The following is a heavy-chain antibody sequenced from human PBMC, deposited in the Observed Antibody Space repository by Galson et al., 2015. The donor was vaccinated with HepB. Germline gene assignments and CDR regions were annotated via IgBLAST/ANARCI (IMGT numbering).Heavy chain of an antibody. CDR1: GYSFSNYG. CDR3: ARDSRLELRLNNYFSYGMDV. V-gene: IGHV1-18*01. J-gene: IGHJ6*02. D-gene: IGHD1-1*01. Sequence: SVKVSCKASGYSFSNYGLSWIRQAPGPGPEWMGWFSGYDGSTNYAQKFQGRVTMTADASTGTAYLELTNLRSDDTAVYYCARDSRLELRLNNYFSYGMDVWGQGSAVTVSS. CDR2: FSGYDGST.